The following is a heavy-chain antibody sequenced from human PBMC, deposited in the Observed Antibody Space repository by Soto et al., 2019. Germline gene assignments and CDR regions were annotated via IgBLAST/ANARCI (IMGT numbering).Heavy chain of an antibody. CDR2: IYYSGST. Sequence: SETLSLTCTVSGGSISSYYWSWIRQPPGKGLKWIGYIYYSGSTNYNPSLKSRVTISVDTSKNQFSLKLSSVTAADTAVYYCARAYGYYFDYWGQGTLVTVSS. J-gene: IGHJ4*02. V-gene: IGHV4-59*01. CDR1: GGSISSYY. D-gene: IGHD4-17*01. CDR3: ARAYGYYFDY.